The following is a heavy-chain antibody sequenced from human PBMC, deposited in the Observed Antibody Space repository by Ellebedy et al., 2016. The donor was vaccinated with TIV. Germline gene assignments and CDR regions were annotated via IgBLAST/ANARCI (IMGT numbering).Heavy chain of an antibody. CDR2: IYYSGST. V-gene: IGHV4-34*01. Sequence: SETLSLTCAVYGGSFSGYYWSWIRQPPGKGLEWIGSIYYSGSTYYNPSLKSRVTISVDTSKNQFSLKLSSVTAADTAVYYCARPYYGGDAFDIWGQGTMVTVSS. CDR3: ARPYYGGDAFDI. D-gene: IGHD3-10*01. J-gene: IGHJ3*02. CDR1: GGSFSGYY.